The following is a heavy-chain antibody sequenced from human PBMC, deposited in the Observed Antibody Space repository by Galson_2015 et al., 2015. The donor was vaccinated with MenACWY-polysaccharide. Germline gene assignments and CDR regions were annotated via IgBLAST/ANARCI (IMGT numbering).Heavy chain of an antibody. Sequence: SVKVSCKASGYTFTGYYIHWVRQAPGQGLEWMGRISPQSGATNCAQNFQGRVTMTRDTSISTAYMELSRLSSDDTAVYYCARERGAGGTYFNYWGQGTLVAVSS. CDR3: ARERGAGGTYFNY. CDR1: GYTFTGYY. V-gene: IGHV1-2*06. J-gene: IGHJ4*02. CDR2: ISPQSGAT.